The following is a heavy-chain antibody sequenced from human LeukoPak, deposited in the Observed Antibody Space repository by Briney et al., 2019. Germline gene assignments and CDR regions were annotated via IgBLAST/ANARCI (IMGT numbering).Heavy chain of an antibody. D-gene: IGHD7-27*01. V-gene: IGHV3-30*04. CDR1: GFTFSSYA. CDR3: ARDEVANWGSIDY. Sequence: GGSLRLSCAASGFTFSSYAMHWVRQAPGKGLEWVAVISYDGSNKYYADSVKGRFTISRDNSKNTLYLQMNSLRAEDTAVYYCARDEVANWGSIDYWGQGTLVTVPS. CDR2: ISYDGSNK. J-gene: IGHJ4*02.